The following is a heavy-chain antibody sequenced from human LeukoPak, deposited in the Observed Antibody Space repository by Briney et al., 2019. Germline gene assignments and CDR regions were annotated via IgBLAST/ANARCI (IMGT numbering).Heavy chain of an antibody. CDR3: ARDRFRVVPAAIPDY. V-gene: IGHV1-2*02. J-gene: IGHJ4*02. D-gene: IGHD2-2*02. Sequence: ASVTVSCKASGYTFTGYYMHWVRQAPGQGLEWMGWINPNSGGTNYAQKFQGRVTMTRDTSISTAYMELSRLRSDDTAVYYCARDRFRVVPAAIPDYWGQGTLVTVSS. CDR2: INPNSGGT. CDR1: GYTFTGYY.